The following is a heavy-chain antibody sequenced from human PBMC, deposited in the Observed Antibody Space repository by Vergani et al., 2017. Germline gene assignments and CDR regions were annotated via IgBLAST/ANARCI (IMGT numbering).Heavy chain of an antibody. CDR1: GFTFSSYA. Sequence: EVQLLESGGGLVQPGGSLRLSCAASGFTFSSYAMSWVRQAPGKGLEWVSAISGSGGSTYYADSVKGRFTISRDNSKNTLYLQMNSLRAEDTAVYYCAGHEGDGYGSYLDYWGQGTLVTVSS. CDR3: AGHEGDGYGSYLDY. V-gene: IGHV3-23*01. J-gene: IGHJ4*02. CDR2: ISGSGGST. D-gene: IGHD2-2*03.